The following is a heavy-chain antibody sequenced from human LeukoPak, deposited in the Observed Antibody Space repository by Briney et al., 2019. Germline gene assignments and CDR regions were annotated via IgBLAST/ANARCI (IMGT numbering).Heavy chain of an antibody. CDR3: ARPLGYCSSTSCYGDVNWFDP. V-gene: IGHV1-46*01. J-gene: IGHJ5*02. CDR2: INPSGGST. CDR1: GYTFSSYY. D-gene: IGHD2-2*01. Sequence: GASVKVSCKASGYTFSSYYMHWVRQAPGQGLEWMGIINPSGGSTSYAQKFQGRITMTRDTSTSTAYMELRSLRSDDTAVYYCARPLGYCSSTSCYGDVNWFDPWGQGTLVTVSS.